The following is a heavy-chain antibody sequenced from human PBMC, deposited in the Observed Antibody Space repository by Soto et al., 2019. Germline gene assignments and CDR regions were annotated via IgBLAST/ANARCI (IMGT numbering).Heavy chain of an antibody. D-gene: IGHD6-19*01. Sequence: ASVKVSCKASGYTLTSYGISWVRQAPGQGLEWMGWISAYNGNTNYAQKLQGRVTMTTDTSTSTAYMELRSLRSDDTAVYYCARDGIAVAGPGYYYYGMDVWGQGTTVTVPS. J-gene: IGHJ6*02. CDR3: ARDGIAVAGPGYYYYGMDV. CDR2: ISAYNGNT. V-gene: IGHV1-18*04. CDR1: GYTLTSYG.